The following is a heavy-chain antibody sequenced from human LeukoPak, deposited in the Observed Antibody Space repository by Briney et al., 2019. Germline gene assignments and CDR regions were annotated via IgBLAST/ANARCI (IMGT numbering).Heavy chain of an antibody. CDR2: ISSSSSYI. CDR1: GFTFSSYS. D-gene: IGHD3-22*01. V-gene: IGHV3-21*01. J-gene: IGHJ4*02. CDR3: ARELSSGVDH. Sequence: KPGGSLRLTCAASGFTFSSYSMNWVRQAPGKGLEWVSSISSSSSYIYYADSVKGRFTISRDNAKNSLYLQMNSLRAEDTAVYYCARELSSGVDHWGQGTLVTVSS.